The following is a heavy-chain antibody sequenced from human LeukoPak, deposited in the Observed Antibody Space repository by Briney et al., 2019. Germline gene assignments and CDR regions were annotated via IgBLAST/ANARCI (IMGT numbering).Heavy chain of an antibody. CDR2: INHSGST. J-gene: IGHJ3*01. CDR1: GASFSGYY. D-gene: IGHD3-22*01. V-gene: IGHV4-34*01. CDR3: ARGDHYYYDSSGYGL. Sequence: PSETLSLTCAVYGASFSGYYWSWIRQPPGKGLEWIGEINHSGSTNYNPSLKSRVTISVDTSKNQFSLKLSSVTAADTAVYYCARGDHYYYDSSGYGLWGQGTMVTVSS.